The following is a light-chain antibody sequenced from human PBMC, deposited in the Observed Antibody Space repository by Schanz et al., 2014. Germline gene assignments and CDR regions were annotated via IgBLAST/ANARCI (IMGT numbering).Light chain of an antibody. V-gene: IGKV3-11*01. CDR3: QQRISWPPG. CDR2: NAS. Sequence: EIVLTQSPATLSLSPGERVTLSCRASQSVSSYLAWYQQKPGQAPRLLIYNASNRATGIPPRFSGSGSGTDFTLTISRLEPEDFAIYYCQQRISWPPGFGQGTRLEIK. CDR1: QSVSSY. J-gene: IGKJ5*01.